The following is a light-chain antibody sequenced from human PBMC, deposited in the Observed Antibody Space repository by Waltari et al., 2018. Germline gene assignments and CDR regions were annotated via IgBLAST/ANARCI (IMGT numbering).Light chain of an antibody. CDR2: DAS. V-gene: IGKV1-5*01. CDR3: QQYRSDSPT. J-gene: IGKJ1*01. Sequence: DIQLTQSPSTLSASIGDKVTITCRASRSVDTGLAGYKQRPGTPPKFLIYDASSLENGVPSRFSGSGSGTEFTLSITSLQPDDFATYYCQQYRSDSPTFGQGTKVEMK. CDR1: RSVDTG.